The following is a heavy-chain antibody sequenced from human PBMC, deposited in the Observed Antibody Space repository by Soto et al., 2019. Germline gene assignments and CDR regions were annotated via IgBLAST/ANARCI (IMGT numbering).Heavy chain of an antibody. CDR1: GFTFSSYG. Sequence: GGSLRLSCAASGFTFSSYGMHWVGQAPGKGLDWVAVISYDGSNKYYADSVKGRFTISRDNSKNTLYLQMNSLRAEDTAVYYCAKEVDSSTAGTYYYYGMDVWGQGTTVTVS. CDR3: AKEVDSSTAGTYYYYGMDV. J-gene: IGHJ6*02. CDR2: ISYDGSNK. V-gene: IGHV3-30*18. D-gene: IGHD2-2*01.